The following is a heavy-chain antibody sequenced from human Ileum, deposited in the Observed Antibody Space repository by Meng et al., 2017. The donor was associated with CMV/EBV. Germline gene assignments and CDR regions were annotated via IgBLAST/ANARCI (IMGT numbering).Heavy chain of an antibody. CDR1: GDSISSGDYF. J-gene: IGHJ4*02. CDR2: ITYSGTT. V-gene: IGHV4-39*07. Sequence: LQLQESGPGLVKSSETLSLTCTVSGDSISSGDYFWGWIRQPPKGLEWVASITYSGTTYYNPSLKSRVTMSVDTSKNQFSLKLNSVTAADTAVYYCVRASITMIDYWGQGTLVTVSS. D-gene: IGHD3-22*01. CDR3: VRASITMIDY.